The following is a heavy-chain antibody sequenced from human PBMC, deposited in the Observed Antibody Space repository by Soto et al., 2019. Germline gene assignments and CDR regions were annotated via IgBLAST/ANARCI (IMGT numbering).Heavy chain of an antibody. CDR2: IVVGSGNT. D-gene: IGHD2-15*01. CDR3: ARGGRSSLLRLVAYYYGMDV. V-gene: IGHV1-58*01. CDR1: GFTFTSSA. Sequence: AAVNVSCKASGFTFTSSAVQWVRQARGQRLEGIGWIVVGSGNTNYAQKFQERVTITRDMSTSTAYMELSSLRSEDTAVYYCARGGRSSLLRLVAYYYGMDVWGQGTTVTVSS. J-gene: IGHJ6*02.